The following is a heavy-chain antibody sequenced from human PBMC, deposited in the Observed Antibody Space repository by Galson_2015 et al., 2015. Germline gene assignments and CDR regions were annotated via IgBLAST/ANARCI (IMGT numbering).Heavy chain of an antibody. CDR2: ISWDGGST. D-gene: IGHD6-13*01. J-gene: IGHJ4*02. CDR3: AKSPLYSSSWYLLDY. Sequence: SLRLSCAASGFTFDDYTMHWVRQAPGKGLEWVSLISWDGGSTYYADSVKGRFTISRDNSKNSLYLQMNSLRTEDTALYYCAKSPLYSSSWYLLDYWGQGTLVTVSS. CDR1: GFTFDDYT. V-gene: IGHV3-43*01.